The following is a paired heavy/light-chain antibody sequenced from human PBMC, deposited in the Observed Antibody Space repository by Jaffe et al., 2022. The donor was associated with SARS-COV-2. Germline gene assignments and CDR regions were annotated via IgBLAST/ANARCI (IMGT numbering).Heavy chain of an antibody. CDR3: ARATYRYCSGTSCYSSRWGYYDSSGSVDY. J-gene: IGHJ4*02. D-gene: IGHD2-2*02. V-gene: IGHV4-61*01. CDR1: GGSVSSGSYY. CDR2: IYYSGST. Sequence: QVQLQESGPGLVKPSETLSLTCTVSGGSVSSGSYYWSWIRQPPGKGLEWIGYIYYSGSTNYNPSLKSRVTISVDTSKNQFSLKLSSVTAADTAVYYCARATYRYCSGTSCYSSRWGYYDSSGSVDYWGQGTLVTVSS.
Light chain of an antibody. CDR1: SSDVGSYNL. Sequence: QSALTQPASVSGSPGQSITISCTGTSSDVGSYNLVSWYQQHPGNAPKLMIYEVSKRPSGVSNRFSGSKSGNTASLTISGLQAEDEADYYCCSYAGSSTFVVFGGGTKLTVL. CDR2: EVS. J-gene: IGLJ3*02. V-gene: IGLV2-23*02. CDR3: CSYAGSSTFVV.